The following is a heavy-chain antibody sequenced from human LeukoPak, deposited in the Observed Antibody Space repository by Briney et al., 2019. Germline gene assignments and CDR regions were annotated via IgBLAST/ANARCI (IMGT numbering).Heavy chain of an antibody. J-gene: IGHJ4*02. D-gene: IGHD3-22*01. CDR1: GGSISSYY. V-gene: IGHV4-59*08. Sequence: SETLSLTCTVSGGSISSYYWSWIRQPPGKGLELIGNIYNSGSTNYNPSLTSRVTISVDTSKNQFSLKLTSVTATDTAFYYCARGNTWLTSKWGQGTLVTVSS. CDR3: ARGNTWLTSK. CDR2: IYNSGST.